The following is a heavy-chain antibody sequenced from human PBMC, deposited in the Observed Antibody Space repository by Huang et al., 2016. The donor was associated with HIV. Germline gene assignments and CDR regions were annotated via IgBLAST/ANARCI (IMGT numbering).Heavy chain of an antibody. CDR2: REYDGRNK. J-gene: IGHJ4*02. CDR1: GFFFGSYA. D-gene: IGHD3-22*01. CDR3: AKLAYDSSGSHTTLDY. V-gene: IGHV3-30*18. Sequence: QVQLVESGGGEVQPGRSLRLSCAASGFFFGSYAMHWVRQAPGKVLEWVAIREYDGRNKHYVESVKGRFTISRDNPKNTLYLQMNSLTTEDTAVYYCAKLAYDSSGSHTTLDYWGQGTLVTVSS.